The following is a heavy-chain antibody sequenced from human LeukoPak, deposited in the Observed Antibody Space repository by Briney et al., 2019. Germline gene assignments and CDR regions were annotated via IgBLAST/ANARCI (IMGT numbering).Heavy chain of an antibody. CDR1: GFTFSSYG. CDR2: IWYDGSNK. CDR3: ARDRSYDFWSGYSTPDY. J-gene: IGHJ4*02. Sequence: PEGSLRLSCAASGFTFSSYGMHWVRQAPGKGLEWVAVIWYDGSNKYYADSVKGRFTISRDNSKNTLDLQMNSLRAEDTAVYYCARDRSYDFWSGYSTPDYWGQGTLVTVSS. V-gene: IGHV3-33*01. D-gene: IGHD3-3*01.